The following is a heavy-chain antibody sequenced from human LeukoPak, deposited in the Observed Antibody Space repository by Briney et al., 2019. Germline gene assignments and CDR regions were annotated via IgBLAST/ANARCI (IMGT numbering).Heavy chain of an antibody. CDR3: ASTGTTSYYYYYMDV. J-gene: IGHJ6*03. V-gene: IGHV1-2*02. CDR1: GYTFTGYY. Sequence: ASVKVSCKASGYTFTGYYMHWVRQAPGQGLEWMGWINSNSGGTNYAQKFQGRVTITADESTSTAYMELSSLRSEDTAVYYCASTGTTSYYYYYMDVWGKGTTVTISS. D-gene: IGHD1-7*01. CDR2: INSNSGGT.